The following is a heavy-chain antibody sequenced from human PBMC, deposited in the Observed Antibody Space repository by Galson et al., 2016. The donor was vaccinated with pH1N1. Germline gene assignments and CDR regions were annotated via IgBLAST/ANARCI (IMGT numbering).Heavy chain of an antibody. V-gene: IGHV3-43D*04. D-gene: IGHD1-26*01. Sequence: SLRLSCAASKFTFDDYAMHWVRQPPGKGPEWLCLISWDGGSTYFADSVKGRFTISRDNNKNSLYLQMNNGRPEDTALYFCAKAGRRWELEGAFGLDVWGQGTTVTVSS. J-gene: IGHJ6*02. CDR3: AKAGRRWELEGAFGLDV. CDR2: ISWDGGST. CDR1: KFTFDDYA.